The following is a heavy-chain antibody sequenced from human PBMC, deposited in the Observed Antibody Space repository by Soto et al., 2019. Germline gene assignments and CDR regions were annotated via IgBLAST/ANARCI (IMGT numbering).Heavy chain of an antibody. V-gene: IGHV3-30*18. CDR2: ISYDGYNK. D-gene: IGHD3-22*01. CDR3: XKDLGYHDSRGYYPFEY. Sequence: GGSLRLSCAASGFTFSTSGMHWFRQAPGKGLEWVSFISYDGYNKYYTDSVKGRFSISRDNSKNTLYLQMNGLRVEDTAVFYCXKDLGYHDSRGYYPFEYWGQGTLVTVSS. CDR1: GFTFSTSG. J-gene: IGHJ4*02.